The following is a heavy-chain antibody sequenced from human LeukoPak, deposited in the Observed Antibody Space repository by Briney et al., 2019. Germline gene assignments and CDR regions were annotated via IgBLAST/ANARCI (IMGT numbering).Heavy chain of an antibody. D-gene: IGHD3-22*01. Sequence: SQTLSLTCAISRGSVSSNSAAWNWIRQSPSRGLEWLGRSYYKSKWHNDYAVSVKSRITINPDTSKNQFSLQLNSVTPEDTAVYYCARVVVISYPYYYYYMDVWGKGTTVTISS. J-gene: IGHJ6*03. CDR2: SYYKSKWHN. V-gene: IGHV6-1*01. CDR1: RGSVSSNSAA. CDR3: ARVVVISYPYYYYYMDV.